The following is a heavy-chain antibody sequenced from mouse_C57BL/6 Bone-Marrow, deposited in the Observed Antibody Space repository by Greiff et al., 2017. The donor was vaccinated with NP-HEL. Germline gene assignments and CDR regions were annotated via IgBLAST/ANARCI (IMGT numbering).Heavy chain of an antibody. J-gene: IGHJ2*01. CDR1: GYTFTSYW. D-gene: IGHD2-3*01. CDR2: IHPNSGST. V-gene: IGHV1-64*01. CDR3: AGGMIYDGYLFDY. Sequence: VQLQQPGAELVKPGASVKLSCKASGYTFTSYWMHWVKQRPGQGLEWIGMIHPNSGSTNYNEKFKSKATLTVDKSSSTAYMQLSSLTSEDSAVYYYAGGMIYDGYLFDYWGQGTTLPVSS.